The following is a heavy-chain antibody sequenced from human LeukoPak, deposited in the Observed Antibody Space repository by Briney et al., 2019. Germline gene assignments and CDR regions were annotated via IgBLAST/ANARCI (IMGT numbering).Heavy chain of an antibody. CDR2: INHSGST. CDR1: GGSISSSNW. D-gene: IGHD6-13*01. J-gene: IGHJ5*02. Sequence: PSGTLSLTCAVSGGSISSSNWWSWVRQPPGKGLEWIGEINHSGSTNYNPSLKSRVTISVDTSKNQFSLKLSSVTAADTAVYYCASTAAAAYRNWFDPWGQGTLVTVSS. V-gene: IGHV4-4*02. CDR3: ASTAAAAYRNWFDP.